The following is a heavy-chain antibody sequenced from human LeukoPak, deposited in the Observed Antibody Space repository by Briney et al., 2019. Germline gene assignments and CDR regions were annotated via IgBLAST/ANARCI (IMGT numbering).Heavy chain of an antibody. CDR3: ASIAAAGPHNWFDP. J-gene: IGHJ5*02. V-gene: IGHV1-69*13. CDR2: IIPIFGTA. D-gene: IGHD6-13*01. CDR1: GGTFSSYA. Sequence: ASVKVSCKASGGTFSSYAICWARQAPGQGLEWMGGIIPIFGTANYAQKFQGRVTITADESTSTAYMELSSLRSEDTAMYYCASIAAAGPHNWFDPWGQGTLVTVSS.